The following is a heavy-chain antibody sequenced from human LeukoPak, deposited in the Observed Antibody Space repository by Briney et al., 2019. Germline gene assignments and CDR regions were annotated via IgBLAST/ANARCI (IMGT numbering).Heavy chain of an antibody. CDR1: GFTLNTNY. J-gene: IGHJ4*02. D-gene: IGHD6-13*01. CDR3: AREVYSSTWFDL. V-gene: IGHV3-66*01. CDR2: IYAGGNT. Sequence: PGGSLRLSCAASGFTLNTNYMNWVRQVPGKGLEWVLVIYAGGNTYYADSVKERFTISRDNSRNTLYLQMNSLRGDDTAVYYCAREVYSSTWFDLWGQGTLVTVSS.